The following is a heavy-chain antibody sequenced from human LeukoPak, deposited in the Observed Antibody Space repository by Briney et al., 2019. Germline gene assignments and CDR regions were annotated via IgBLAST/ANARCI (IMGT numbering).Heavy chain of an antibody. CDR1: GGSISSSSYY. J-gene: IGHJ4*02. CDR3: ARAPVSAHSPFGDPSLYYFDY. CDR2: IYYSGST. Sequence: PSETLSLTCTVSGGSISSSSYYWGWIRQPPGKGLEWIGSIYYSGSTYYNPSLKSRVTISVDTSKNQFSLKLSSVTAADTAVYYCARAPVSAHSPFGDPSLYYFDYWGQGTLVTVSS. V-gene: IGHV4-39*07. D-gene: IGHD3-10*01.